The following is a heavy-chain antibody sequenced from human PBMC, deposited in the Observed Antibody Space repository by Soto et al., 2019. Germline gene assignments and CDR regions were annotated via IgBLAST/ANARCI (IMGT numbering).Heavy chain of an antibody. V-gene: IGHV4-31*03. Sequence: PSETLSLTCTVSGGSISSGGYYWSWIRQHPGKGLEWIGYIYYSGSTYYNPSLKSRVTISVDTSKNQFSLKLSSVTAADTAVYYCARVFRVRGSGSYYRGFDYWGQGTLVTVSS. D-gene: IGHD3-10*01. CDR3: ARVFRVRGSGSYYRGFDY. CDR1: GGSISSGGYY. CDR2: IYYSGST. J-gene: IGHJ4*02.